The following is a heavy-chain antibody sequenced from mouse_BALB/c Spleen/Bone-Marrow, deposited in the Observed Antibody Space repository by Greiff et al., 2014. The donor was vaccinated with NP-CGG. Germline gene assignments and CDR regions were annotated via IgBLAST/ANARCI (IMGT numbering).Heavy chain of an antibody. V-gene: IGHV1-62-2*01. J-gene: IGHJ2*01. CDR3: ARHEGGGYFDY. CDR1: GYTLTEYI. CDR2: FYPGSGSI. D-gene: IGHD1-1*02. Sequence: QVQLQQSGAGLVKPGASVKLSCKASGYTLTEYIIHWVKQRSGLGLEWIGWFYPGSGSIKYNEKFKVKATLTVDKSSSTVYMELSRLTSEVSAVYFCARHEGGGYFDYWGQGTTLPVSS.